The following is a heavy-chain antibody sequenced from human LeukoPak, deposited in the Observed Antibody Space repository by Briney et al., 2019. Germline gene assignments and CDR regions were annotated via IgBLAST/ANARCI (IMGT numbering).Heavy chain of an antibody. D-gene: IGHD4-17*01. V-gene: IGHV3-30*18. J-gene: IGHJ4*02. CDR1: GFTFSRYG. CDR2: MSFDGSNK. Sequence: GGSLRLSCAASGFTFSRYGMHRVRQALGKRLEWVAVMSFDGSNKYYADSVKGRFTISRDNSKNTLYLQMNSLRAEDTAVYYCAKGRRTYGDPEFDYWGQGTLVTVSS. CDR3: AKGRRTYGDPEFDY.